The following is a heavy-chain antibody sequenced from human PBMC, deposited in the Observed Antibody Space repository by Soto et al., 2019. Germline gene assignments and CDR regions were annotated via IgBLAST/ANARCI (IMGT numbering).Heavy chain of an antibody. CDR3: ARKSYRCSGGSCFDWFDP. CDR1: GFTFSSYS. Sequence: PGGSLRLSCAASGFTFSSYSMNWVRQAPGKGLEWVSYISSSSSTIYYADSVKGRFTISRDNAKNSLYLQMNSLRDEDTAVYYCARKSYRCSGGSCFDWFDPWGQGTLVTVSS. V-gene: IGHV3-48*02. CDR2: ISSSSSTI. J-gene: IGHJ5*02. D-gene: IGHD2-15*01.